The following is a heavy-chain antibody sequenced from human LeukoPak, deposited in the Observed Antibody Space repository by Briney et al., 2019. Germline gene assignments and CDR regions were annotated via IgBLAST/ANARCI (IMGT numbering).Heavy chain of an antibody. Sequence: PGGSLRLSCAAPGFTISSHAMIWVRQAPGQGLEWVSAISGNAERTYYADSVKGRFTISRDNAKNSLYLQMNSLRAEDTAVYYCARDGPSLWQQWLAHAFDIWGQGTMVTVSS. CDR1: GFTISSHA. CDR3: ARDGPSLWQQWLAHAFDI. J-gene: IGHJ3*02. D-gene: IGHD6-19*01. V-gene: IGHV3-23*01. CDR2: ISGNAERT.